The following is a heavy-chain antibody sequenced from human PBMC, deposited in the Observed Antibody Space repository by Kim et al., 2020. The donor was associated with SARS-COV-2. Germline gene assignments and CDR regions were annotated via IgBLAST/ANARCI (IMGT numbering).Heavy chain of an antibody. Sequence: GGSLRLSCAASGSRFSRYGMHWVRQAPGKGLEWVAFISSDGRSKFYAESVGGRFTVSRDNSKNTLYLQMNSLRLDDTALFYCARDHNWGTLADDWGQGILVTVSS. D-gene: IGHD7-27*01. J-gene: IGHJ4*02. CDR1: GSRFSRYG. V-gene: IGHV3-30*03. CDR3: ARDHNWGTLADD. CDR2: ISSDGRSK.